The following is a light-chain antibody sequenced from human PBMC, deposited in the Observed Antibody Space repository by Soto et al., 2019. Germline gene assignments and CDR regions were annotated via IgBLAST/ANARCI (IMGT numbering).Light chain of an antibody. J-gene: IGKJ1*01. CDR3: QQYGSSPWT. CDR2: GAS. V-gene: IGKV3-20*01. Sequence: IVMMQSPAPLSVSPGERATLSCRASQSVSSSYLAWYQQKPGQAPRLLIYGASSRATGIPARFSGSGSGTDFTLTISRLEPEDFAVYYCQQYGSSPWTFGQGTKVDIK. CDR1: QSVSSSY.